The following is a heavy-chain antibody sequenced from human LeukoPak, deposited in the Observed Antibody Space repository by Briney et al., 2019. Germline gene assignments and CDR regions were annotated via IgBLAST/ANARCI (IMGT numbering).Heavy chain of an antibody. CDR2: INYSGST. Sequence: SETLTLTCTVSGGAIRSAIYNWGWIRQPPGKGLEWIASINYSGSTYYNPSLNSRATISVDTSKTQFSLRLSSVTAAGTAVYYWATLSDFGGQGILVTVSS. J-gene: IGHJ4*01. V-gene: IGHV4-39*01. CDR3: ATLSDF. CDR1: GGAIRSAIYN.